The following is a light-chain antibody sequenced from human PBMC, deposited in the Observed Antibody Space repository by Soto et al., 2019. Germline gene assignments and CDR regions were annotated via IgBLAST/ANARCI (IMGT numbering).Light chain of an antibody. V-gene: IGKV1-5*03. CDR3: QQAKNYPWT. Sequence: DIQMTQSPSTLSASVGDRVTITCRASQSISSWLAWDQQKPGRAPKLLIYKASGLESGVPSRFSGSGAGTEGTLTISSLQPDDFAPYSGQQAKNYPWTCGQGTKV. CDR1: QSISSW. CDR2: KAS. J-gene: IGKJ1*01.